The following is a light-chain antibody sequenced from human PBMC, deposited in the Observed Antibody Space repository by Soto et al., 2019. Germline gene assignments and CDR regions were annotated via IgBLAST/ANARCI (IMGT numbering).Light chain of an antibody. J-gene: IGKJ5*01. CDR2: DTS. V-gene: IGKV1-39*01. CDR3: QQSHRTPLT. Sequence: DIQMTQSPSSLAVSVGDRVTITCRASQSISRSLNWYQQRSGQAPKLLIIDTSRLQGGFPSRFSGSGSGTDFTLTISSLQPEDFATYYCQQSHRTPLTFGQGTRLEF. CDR1: QSISRS.